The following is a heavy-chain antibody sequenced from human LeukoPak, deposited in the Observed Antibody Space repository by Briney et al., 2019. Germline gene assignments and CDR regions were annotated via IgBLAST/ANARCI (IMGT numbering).Heavy chain of an antibody. Sequence: SETLSLTCAVSGGSISSGGYSWSWIRQPPGKGLEWIGYIYHSGSTYYNPSLKSRVTISVDRSKNQFSLKLSSVTAADTAVYYCALRSGYALDIWGQGTMVTVSS. V-gene: IGHV4-30-2*01. D-gene: IGHD3-22*01. J-gene: IGHJ3*02. CDR3: ALRSGYALDI. CDR2: IYHSGST. CDR1: GGSISSGGYS.